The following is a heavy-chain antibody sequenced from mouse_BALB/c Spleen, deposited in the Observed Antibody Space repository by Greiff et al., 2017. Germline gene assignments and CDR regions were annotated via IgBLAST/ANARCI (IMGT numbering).Heavy chain of an antibody. V-gene: IGHV3-8*02. J-gene: IGHJ4*01. CDR2: ISYSGST. CDR1: GDSITSGY. D-gene: IGHD1-1*01. CDR3: AREDSSYYYYAMDY. Sequence: EVQLVESGPSLVKPSQTLSLTCSVTGDSITSGYWNWIRKFPGNKLEYMGYISYSGSTYYNPSLKSRISITRDTSKNQYYLQLNSVTTEDTATYYCAREDSSYYYYAMDYWGQGTSVTVSS.